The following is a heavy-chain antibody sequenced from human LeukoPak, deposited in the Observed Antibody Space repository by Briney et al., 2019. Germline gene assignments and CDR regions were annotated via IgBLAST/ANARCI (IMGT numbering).Heavy chain of an antibody. J-gene: IGHJ3*02. D-gene: IGHD6-19*01. CDR2: ISAYNGNT. V-gene: IGHV1-18*01. CDR1: GYTFTNFG. CDR3: ARAGGWAREDYKADAFDI. Sequence: ASVKVSCKASGYTFTNFGISWVRQAPRQGLEWMGWISAYNGNTNYAQKVQGRVTMTTDTSTSTVYMELRSLRSDDTAVYYCARAGGWAREDYKADAFDIWGQGTMVTVSS.